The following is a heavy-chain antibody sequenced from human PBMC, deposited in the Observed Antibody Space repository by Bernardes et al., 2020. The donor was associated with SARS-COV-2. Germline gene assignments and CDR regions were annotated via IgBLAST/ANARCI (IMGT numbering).Heavy chain of an antibody. CDR2: ISWNSGSI. J-gene: IGHJ6*02. V-gene: IGHV3-9*01. Sequence: GGSLRLSCAASGFTFDDYAMHWVRQAPGKGLEWVSGISWNSGSIDYADSVKGRFTISRDNAKNSLYLQMNSLRAEDTALYYCATGGIAAAGPYYYYGMDVWGQGTTVTVSS. CDR1: GFTFDDYA. CDR3: ATGGIAAAGPYYYYGMDV. D-gene: IGHD6-13*01.